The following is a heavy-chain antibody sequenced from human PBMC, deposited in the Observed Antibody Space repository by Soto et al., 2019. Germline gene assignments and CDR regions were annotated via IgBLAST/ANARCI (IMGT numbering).Heavy chain of an antibody. CDR2: ISGSGGST. CDR1: GFTFSSYA. CDR3: SRRSSGWYFDY. D-gene: IGHD6-19*01. J-gene: IGHJ4*02. V-gene: IGHV3-23*01. Sequence: EVQLLESGGGLVQPGGSLRLSCAASGFTFSSYAMSWDRQAPGKGLEWVSVISGSGGSTYYADSVKGRFTISRDNSKNTLYLQMNSLRAEDTAVYYCSRRSSGWYFDYWGQGTLVTVSS.